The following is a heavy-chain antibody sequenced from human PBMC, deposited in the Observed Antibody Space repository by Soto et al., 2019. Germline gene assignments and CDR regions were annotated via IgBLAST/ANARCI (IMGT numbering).Heavy chain of an antibody. J-gene: IGHJ4*02. Sequence: SETLSLTCTVSGDSISTDYWSWIRQSPGKGLEWIGFIYYGGSTNYNPSLKSRVTISIDTPKNQFSLKLSSVTAADTAVYYCAKNWNRGSLVHWGQGTLVTVSS. D-gene: IGHD7-27*01. CDR3: AKNWNRGSLVH. CDR2: IYYGGST. CDR1: GDSISTDY. V-gene: IGHV4-59*08.